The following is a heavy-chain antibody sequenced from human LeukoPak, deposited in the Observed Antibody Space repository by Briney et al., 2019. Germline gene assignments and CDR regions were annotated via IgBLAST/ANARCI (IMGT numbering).Heavy chain of an antibody. V-gene: IGHV1-18*01. CDR2: ISPYNDNT. Sequence: ASVKVSCKASGYTFTKFGISWVRQAPGQEFEWMGWISPYNDNTNYAKKFQGRVTLTTDTSTNTAYMELRGLTSDDTAVYYCAREPSGLLFDYWGLGTLVTVSS. J-gene: IGHJ4*02. D-gene: IGHD6-25*01. CDR1: GYTFTKFG. CDR3: AREPSGLLFDY.